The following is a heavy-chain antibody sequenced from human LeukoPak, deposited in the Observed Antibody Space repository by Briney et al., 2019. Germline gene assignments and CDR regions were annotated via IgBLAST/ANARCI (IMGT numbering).Heavy chain of an antibody. Sequence: ASVKVSCKASGYTFTSYDINWVRQATGQGLEWMGWMNPNSGNTGYAQKFQGRVTMTTDTSTSTAYMELRSLRSDDTAVYYCARDILPSPWYLDYWGQGTLVTVSS. CDR3: ARDILPSPWYLDY. V-gene: IGHV1-8*01. CDR2: MNPNSGNT. D-gene: IGHD1-26*01. J-gene: IGHJ4*02. CDR1: GYTFTSYD.